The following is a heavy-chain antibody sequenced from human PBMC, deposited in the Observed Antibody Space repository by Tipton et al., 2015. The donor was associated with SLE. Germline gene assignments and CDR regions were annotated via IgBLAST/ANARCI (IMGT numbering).Heavy chain of an antibody. CDR1: GGSISSSSYY. CDR3: ARAGQWLVPDWFDP. J-gene: IGHJ5*02. V-gene: IGHV4-39*07. Sequence: GLVKPSETLSLTCTVSGGSISSSSYYWGWIRQPPGKGLEWIGEINHSGSTNYNPSLKSRVTISVDTSKNQFSLKLSSVTAADTAVYYCARAGQWLVPDWFDPWGQGTLVTVSS. CDR2: INHSGST. D-gene: IGHD6-19*01.